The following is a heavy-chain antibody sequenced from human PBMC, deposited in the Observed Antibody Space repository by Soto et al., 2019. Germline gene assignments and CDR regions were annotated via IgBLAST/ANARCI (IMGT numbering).Heavy chain of an antibody. Sequence: SETLSLTCTVSGAAINNNDYYWSWIRQTPGKGLEWIGYVYYSGTTDYIPSLKSRLSMSIDKSQNQFTLKLNSVTAADTATYYCARMSYFYDKWYFDLWGRGTLVTVSS. CDR3: ARMSYFYDKWYFDL. CDR1: GAAINNNDYY. CDR2: VYYSGTT. V-gene: IGHV4-30-4*01. J-gene: IGHJ2*01. D-gene: IGHD3-22*01.